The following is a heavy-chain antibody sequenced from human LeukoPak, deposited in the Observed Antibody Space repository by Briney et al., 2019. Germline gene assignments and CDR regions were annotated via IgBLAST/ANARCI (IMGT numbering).Heavy chain of an antibody. CDR3: ARGTRYYYDSSGIDY. CDR2: IYYRGST. J-gene: IGHJ4*02. CDR1: GDSVSSNSDY. D-gene: IGHD3-22*01. V-gene: IGHV4-39*07. Sequence: SETLSLTCTVSGDSVSSNSDYWGWIRQPPGKGLEWIGSIYYRGSTDYNPSLKSRVSISVDTSNNQLSLRLDSVTAADTAVYYCARGTRYYYDSSGIDYWGQGTLVTVSS.